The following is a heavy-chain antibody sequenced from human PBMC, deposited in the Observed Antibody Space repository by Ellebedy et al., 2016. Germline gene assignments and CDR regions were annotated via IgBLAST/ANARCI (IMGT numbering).Heavy chain of an antibody. J-gene: IGHJ2*01. Sequence: GESLKISXAASGFTFSDYYMSWIRQAPGKGLEWVSYISSSSSYTNYADSVKGRFTISRDNAKNSLYLQMNSLRAEDTAVYYCAREVLEREGDWYFDLWGRGTLVTVSS. CDR2: ISSSSSYT. D-gene: IGHD1-1*01. V-gene: IGHV3-11*05. CDR3: AREVLEREGDWYFDL. CDR1: GFTFSDYY.